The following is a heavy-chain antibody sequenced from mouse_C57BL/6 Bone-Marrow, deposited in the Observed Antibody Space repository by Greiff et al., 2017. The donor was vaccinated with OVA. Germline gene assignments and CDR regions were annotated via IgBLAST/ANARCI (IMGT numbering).Heavy chain of an antibody. Sequence: EVKLVESGPELVKPGASVKISCKASGYSFTGYYMHWVKQSHGNILDWIGYIYPSNGVSSYNQKFKGKATLTVDKSSRTAYMELRSLTSEDSAVYYCARAYYYGSSYDDYYAMDYWGQGTSVTVSS. CDR1: GYSFTGYY. V-gene: IGHV1-31*01. D-gene: IGHD1-1*01. CDR2: IYPSNGVS. J-gene: IGHJ4*01. CDR3: ARAYYYGSSYDDYYAMDY.